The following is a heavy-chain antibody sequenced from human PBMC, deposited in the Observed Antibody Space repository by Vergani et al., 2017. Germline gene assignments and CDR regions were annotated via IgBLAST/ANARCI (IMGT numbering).Heavy chain of an antibody. Sequence: QVQLQQWGAGLLKPSETLSLTCAVYGGSFSGYYWSWIRQPPGKGLEWIGEINHSGSTNYNPALKSRDTIAVDTSKNQCSLKLSSVTAADSAVYYCARAGYSSGWAADYWGQGTLVTVSS. V-gene: IGHV4-34*01. CDR1: GGSFSGYY. CDR3: ARAGYSSGWAADY. D-gene: IGHD6-19*01. CDR2: INHSGST. J-gene: IGHJ4*02.